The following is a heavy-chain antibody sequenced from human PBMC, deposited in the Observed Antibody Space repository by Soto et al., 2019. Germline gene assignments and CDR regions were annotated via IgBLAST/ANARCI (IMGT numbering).Heavy chain of an antibody. CDR2: ISYDGSNK. CDR3: AKLLGYCSSTSCWGSCWFDP. V-gene: IGHV3-30*18. Sequence: GGSLRLSCAASGFTFSSYGMHWVRQAPGKGLEWVAVISYDGSNKYYADSVKGRFTISRDNSKNTLYLQMNSLRAEDTAVYYCAKLLGYCSSTSCWGSCWFDPWGQGTLVTVSS. D-gene: IGHD2-2*01. CDR1: GFTFSSYG. J-gene: IGHJ5*02.